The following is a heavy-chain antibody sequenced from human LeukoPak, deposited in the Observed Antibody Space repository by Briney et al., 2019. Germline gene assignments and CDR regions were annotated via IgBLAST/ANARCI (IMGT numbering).Heavy chain of an antibody. J-gene: IGHJ6*03. CDR1: GDSISSSSYY. CDR2: VFYDGSP. CDR3: ARSLVIPESFYYYYYMDV. V-gene: IGHV4-39*07. Sequence: SETLSLTCTVSGDSISSSSYYWVWIRQSPGGGLEWIGNVFYDGSPHYNPPLRSRLSISLDTSRNQFSLRLTSVTAADTAGYYCARSLVIPESFYYYYYMDVWGTGTTVTVSS. D-gene: IGHD3-16*02.